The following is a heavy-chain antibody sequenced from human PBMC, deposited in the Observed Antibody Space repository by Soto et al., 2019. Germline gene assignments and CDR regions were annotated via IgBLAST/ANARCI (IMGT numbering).Heavy chain of an antibody. CDR3: ARATYYYGSGIFDY. D-gene: IGHD3-10*01. Sequence: ASVKVSCKASGYSFTSYAIHWVRLAPGQRLEWMGWINAGNGNTKYSQKFQGRVTITRDTSASTAYMELSSLRSEDTAVYYCARATYYYGSGIFDYWGQGTLVTVSS. V-gene: IGHV1-3*01. CDR2: INAGNGNT. CDR1: GYSFTSYA. J-gene: IGHJ4*02.